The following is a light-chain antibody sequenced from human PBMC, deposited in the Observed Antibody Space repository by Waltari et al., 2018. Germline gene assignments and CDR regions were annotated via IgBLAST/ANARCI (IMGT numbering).Light chain of an antibody. CDR1: QDISTG. Sequence: DIQMTQSPSSLSASVGDRAVITGRASQDISTGVAWYQQKPGKAPKLLISGASGLESGVPSRFSGSGSGTDFTLTISSLQPEDFATYFCQQYYSLSFFGPGTKVDVE. CDR3: QQYYSLSF. V-gene: IGKV1-NL1*01. CDR2: GAS. J-gene: IGKJ3*01.